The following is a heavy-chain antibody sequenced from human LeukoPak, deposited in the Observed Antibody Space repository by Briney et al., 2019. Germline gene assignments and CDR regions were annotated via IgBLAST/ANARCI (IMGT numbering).Heavy chain of an antibody. V-gene: IGHV3-33*06. CDR2: ISYDGSKK. CDR1: GFTFSTYG. Sequence: GGSLGLSCAASGFTFSTYGMHWVRQAPGKGLEWVAVISYDGSKKYYADSVKGRFTISRDNSKNTLYLQMNSLRAEDTAVYYCAKDGTGYSSGWYSYYYYMDVWGKGTTVTVSS. CDR3: AKDGTGYSSGWYSYYYYMDV. J-gene: IGHJ6*03. D-gene: IGHD6-19*01.